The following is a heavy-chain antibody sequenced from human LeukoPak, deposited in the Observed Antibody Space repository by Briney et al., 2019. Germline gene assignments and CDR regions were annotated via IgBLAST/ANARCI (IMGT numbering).Heavy chain of an antibody. CDR1: GLTFSDYY. CDR2: ISGSGTTI. D-gene: IGHD3-22*01. J-gene: IGHJ4*02. V-gene: IGHV3-11*04. CDR3: VIQITMIVVVPYFDY. Sequence: PGGSLRLSCAASGLTFSDYYMTWIRQAPGKGLEWVSSISGSGTTIYSADSVRGRFTVSRDNAKNSLFLHMNSLRAEDTAVYYCVIQITMIVVVPYFDYWGQGTLVTVSS.